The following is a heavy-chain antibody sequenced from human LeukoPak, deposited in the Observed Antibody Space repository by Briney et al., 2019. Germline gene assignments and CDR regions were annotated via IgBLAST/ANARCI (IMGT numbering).Heavy chain of an antibody. Sequence: PGGSLRLSCAASGFTFSNYWIHWVRQAPGKGLVWVSRIDNAGSITTYADSVKGRFTISRDNAENTLYLQMNSLRVEDTAVYYCVRSAFHAGSGNYYDHRGQGTLVTVSS. CDR3: VRSAFHAGSGNYYDH. CDR1: GFTFSNYW. V-gene: IGHV3-74*03. J-gene: IGHJ5*02. D-gene: IGHD3-22*01. CDR2: IDNAGSIT.